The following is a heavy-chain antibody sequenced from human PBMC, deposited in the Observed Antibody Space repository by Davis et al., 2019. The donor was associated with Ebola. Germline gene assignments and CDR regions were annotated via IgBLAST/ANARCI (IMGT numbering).Heavy chain of an antibody. CDR2: ISGSGGST. J-gene: IGHJ3*02. Sequence: GGSLRLSCAASGFTFSSYGMHWVRQAPGKGLEWVSAISGSGGSTYYADSVRGRFDISRDNSEDTVDLQMNSLGTDDTGLYYCARDVDGDMFTGFDAFDMWGQGTWVIVSS. D-gene: IGHD3-9*01. CDR3: ARDVDGDMFTGFDAFDM. CDR1: GFTFSSYG. V-gene: IGHV3-23*01.